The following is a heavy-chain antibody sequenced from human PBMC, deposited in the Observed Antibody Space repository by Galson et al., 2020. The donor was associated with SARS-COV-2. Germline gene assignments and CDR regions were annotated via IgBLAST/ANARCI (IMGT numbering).Heavy chain of an antibody. Sequence: ETSEPLSLTCAVYGGPFRGYHWSWTRQPQAKGLEWIGEIHHSGRTNSNPSLKSPDTPSADTSKNPCSLKLSSVTAADTAVYYCARGLQGCHKAMVIYYYYYGMDVWGQGTMVTVSS. V-gene: IGHV4-34*01. D-gene: IGHD5-18*01. CDR1: GGPFRGYH. J-gene: IGHJ6*01. CDR2: IHHSGRT. CDR3: ARGLQGCHKAMVIYYYYYGMDV.